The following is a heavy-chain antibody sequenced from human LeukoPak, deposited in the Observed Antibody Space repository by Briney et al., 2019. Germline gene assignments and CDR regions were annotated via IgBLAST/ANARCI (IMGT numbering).Heavy chain of an antibody. CDR1: GGSISRYY. V-gene: IGHV4-59*01. D-gene: IGHD3-22*01. Sequence: SETLSLTCTVSGGSISRYYWTWIRQPPGKALEWIGYIYYSGSSNYNPSLKSRVTISVDTSKNQFSLKLRSVTAADTAVYYCAGRLSGNSRDTGAYYRMSYFDYWGQGALVTVSS. CDR3: AGRLSGNSRDTGAYYRMSYFDY. CDR2: IYYSGSS. J-gene: IGHJ4*02.